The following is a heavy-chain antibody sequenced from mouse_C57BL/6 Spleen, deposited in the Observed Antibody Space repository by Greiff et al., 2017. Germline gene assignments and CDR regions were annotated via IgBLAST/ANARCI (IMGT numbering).Heavy chain of an antibody. D-gene: IGHD1-1*01. Sequence: EVKLMESGGGLVKPGGSLKLSCAASGFTFSSYAMSWVRQTPEKRLEWVATISDGGSYTYYPDNVKGRFTISRDNAKNHLYLQMSHLKSEDTAMYYCARPYGSSYGYFDYWGQGTTLTVSS. CDR2: ISDGGSYT. J-gene: IGHJ2*01. CDR1: GFTFSSYA. V-gene: IGHV5-4*03. CDR3: ARPYGSSYGYFDY.